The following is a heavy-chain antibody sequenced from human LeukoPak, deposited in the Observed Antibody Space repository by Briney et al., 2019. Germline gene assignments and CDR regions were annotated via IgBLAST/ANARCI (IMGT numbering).Heavy chain of an antibody. CDR2: INPSGGST. CDR1: GYTFTSYY. V-gene: IGHV1-46*01. J-gene: IGHJ5*02. D-gene: IGHD4-23*01. Sequence: ASVKVSCKASGYTFTSYYMHWVRQAPGQGLEWMGIINPSGGSTSYAQKFQGRVTMTTDTSTSTAYMELRSLRSDDTAIYYCAREDHGGFADPWGQGTLVTVSS. CDR3: AREDHGGFADP.